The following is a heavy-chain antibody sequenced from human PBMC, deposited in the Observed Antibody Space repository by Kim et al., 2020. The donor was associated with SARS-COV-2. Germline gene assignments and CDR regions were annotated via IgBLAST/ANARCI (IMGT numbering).Heavy chain of an antibody. D-gene: IGHD1-26*01. Sequence: GSTSYNPSLKSRVTISVDTSKNQFSLKLSSVTAADTAVYYCARVEGAFDYWGQGTLVTVSS. CDR3: ARVEGAFDY. CDR2: GST. V-gene: IGHV4-39*07. J-gene: IGHJ4*02.